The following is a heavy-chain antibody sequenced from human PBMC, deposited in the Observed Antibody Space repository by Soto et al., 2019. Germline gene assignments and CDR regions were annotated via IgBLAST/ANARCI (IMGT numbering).Heavy chain of an antibody. V-gene: IGHV1-2*02. CDR1: GYTFTGHY. J-gene: IGHJ4*02. Sequence: ASVKVSCKASGYTFTGHYIHWARQAPEQGPEWMGEIGPERGATGYAQRFQGRVTMTRDMSITTVYMELNNLSTDDRAVYYCGRGRSGQLAVLDWGKGTQVTVYS. D-gene: IGHD1-26*01. CDR3: GRGRSGQLAVLD. CDR2: IGPERGAT.